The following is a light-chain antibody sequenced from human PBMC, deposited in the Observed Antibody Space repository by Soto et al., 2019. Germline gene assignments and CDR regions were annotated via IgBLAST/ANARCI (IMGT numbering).Light chain of an antibody. CDR3: QKSYSTPRT. J-gene: IGKJ1*01. V-gene: IGKV1-39*01. CDR1: QGISTY. CDR2: AAS. Sequence: DIQMTPSPSSLSASVVDRVTITRRASQGISTYLNWYQQKPGKAPKLLIYAASSLQSGVPSRFSGSGSGTDFTLTISSLQPEDFATYYCQKSYSTPRTCGQGTK.